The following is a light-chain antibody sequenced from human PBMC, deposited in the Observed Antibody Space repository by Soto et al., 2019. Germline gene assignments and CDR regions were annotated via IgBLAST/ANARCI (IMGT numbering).Light chain of an antibody. V-gene: IGLV2-14*03. CDR3: TSYTSSTTYF. Sequence: QSVLTQPAPVSGSPGQSITISCTGTTSDFNYYNSVSWYQHHPGQAPKLMIYNVSNRPSGVSYRFSGSKSGNTASLTISGLQAEDEADYYCTSYTSSTTYFFGTGTKVTVL. CDR2: NVS. J-gene: IGLJ1*01. CDR1: TSDFNYYNS.